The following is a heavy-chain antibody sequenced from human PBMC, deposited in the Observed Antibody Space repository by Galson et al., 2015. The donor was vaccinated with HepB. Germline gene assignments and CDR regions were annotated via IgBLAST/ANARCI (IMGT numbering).Heavy chain of an antibody. D-gene: IGHD3-10*01. CDR3: ARDRFLWFGESGCWFDP. Sequence: SLRLSCAASGFTFDDYGMSWVRQAPGKGLEWVSGINWNGGSTGYADSVKGRFTISRDNAKNSLYLQMNSLRAEDTALYYCARDRFLWFGESGCWFDPWGQGTLVTVSS. V-gene: IGHV3-20*04. J-gene: IGHJ5*02. CDR1: GFTFDDYG. CDR2: INWNGGST.